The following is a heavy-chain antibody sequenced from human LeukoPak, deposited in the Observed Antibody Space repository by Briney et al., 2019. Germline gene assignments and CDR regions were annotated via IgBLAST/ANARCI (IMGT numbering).Heavy chain of an antibody. V-gene: IGHV3-23*01. CDR2: ISGSGGST. CDR1: GFTFSSYA. J-gene: IGHJ3*02. CDR3: ARDIYYDSSGYYGRRSSDAFDI. D-gene: IGHD3-22*01. Sequence: GGSLRLSCAASGFTFSSYAMSWVRQAPGKGLEWVSAISGSGGSTYYADSVKGRFTISRDNSKNSLYLQMNSLRAEDTAVYYCARDIYYDSSGYYGRRSSDAFDIWGQGTMVTVSS.